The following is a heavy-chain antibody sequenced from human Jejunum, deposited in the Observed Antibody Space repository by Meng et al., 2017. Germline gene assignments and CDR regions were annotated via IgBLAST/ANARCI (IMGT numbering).Heavy chain of an antibody. Sequence: PLQGLGPALVKPSEPLSLPCAVSGGSIESNNWWTWIRQPPGQGLEWIGEVYHSGSTHYNPSLQSRVTISIDNSKNRFSLSLNSVTAADTAIYYCARADYVRYFDLWGRGTLVTVSS. CDR3: ARADYVRYFDL. V-gene: IGHV4-4*02. CDR1: GGSIESNNW. J-gene: IGHJ2*01. CDR2: VYHSGST. D-gene: IGHD3-10*02.